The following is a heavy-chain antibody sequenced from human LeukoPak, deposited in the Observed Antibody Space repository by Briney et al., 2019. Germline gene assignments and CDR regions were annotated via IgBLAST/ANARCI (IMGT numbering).Heavy chain of an antibody. D-gene: IGHD6-13*01. CDR2: IYYSGST. V-gene: IGHV4-39*01. CDR3: ARLGYSSSWVFDY. CDR1: GGSISSSSYY. J-gene: IGHJ4*02. Sequence: SETLSLTCTVSGGSISSSSYYWGWIRQPPGKGLEWIGSIYYSGSTYYNPSLKSRVTISVDTSKNQFSLKLSSVTAADTAVYYCARLGYSSSWVFDYWGQGTLVTVSS.